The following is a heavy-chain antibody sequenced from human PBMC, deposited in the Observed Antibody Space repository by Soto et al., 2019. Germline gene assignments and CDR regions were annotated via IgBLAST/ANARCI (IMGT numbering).Heavy chain of an antibody. V-gene: IGHV3-53*04. CDR3: ARVISDYDILTGYLAHYGMDV. Sequence: GGSLRLSCAASGFTVSSNYMSWVRQAPGKGLEWVSVIYSGGSTYYADSVKGRFTISRHNSKNTLYLQMNSLRAEDTAVYYCARVISDYDILTGYLAHYGMDVWGQGTTVTVSS. J-gene: IGHJ6*02. D-gene: IGHD3-9*01. CDR2: IYSGGST. CDR1: GFTVSSNY.